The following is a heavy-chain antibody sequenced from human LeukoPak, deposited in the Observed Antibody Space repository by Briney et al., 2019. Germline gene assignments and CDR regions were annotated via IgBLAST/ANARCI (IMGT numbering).Heavy chain of an antibody. J-gene: IGHJ4*02. D-gene: IGHD3-16*01. CDR3: TRAGLHIKDDDY. CDR2: IKSDGSEM. CDR1: GFTFSGYY. Sequence: GGSLRLSCAASGFTFSGYYMNWIRQAPRKGLEWVANIKSDGSEMYYVDSVKGRFSISRDNAKNSLYLQMNSLRAEDTAVYYCTRAGLHIKDDDYWGQGTLVTVSS. V-gene: IGHV3-7*01.